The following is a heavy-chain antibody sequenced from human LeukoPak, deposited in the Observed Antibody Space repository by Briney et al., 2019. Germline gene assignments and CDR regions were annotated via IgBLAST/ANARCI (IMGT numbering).Heavy chain of an antibody. CDR1: GYTFTSYG. J-gene: IGHJ6*02. CDR2: ISAYNGNT. D-gene: IGHD5-24*01. Sequence: ASVKVSCKASGYTFTSYGISWVRQAPGQGLEWMGWISAYNGNTNYAQKLQGRVTTTTDTSTSTAYMELRSLRSDDTAVYYCARDLKFFGYIFGRNSYYYYGMDVWGQGTTVTVSS. V-gene: IGHV1-18*01. CDR3: ARDLKFFGYIFGRNSYYYYGMDV.